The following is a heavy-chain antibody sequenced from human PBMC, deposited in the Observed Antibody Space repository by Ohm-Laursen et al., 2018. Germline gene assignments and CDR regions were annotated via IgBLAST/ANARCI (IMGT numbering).Heavy chain of an antibody. CDR3: ARVGLQQQVTH. CDR2: INPTGGMT. Sequence: EASVKVSCKASGYTFTRNYMQWVRQAPGQGLEWMGIINPTGGMTSYAEKFQGRVTMTRDTSKSTVYVELSSLRSEDTAVYYCARVGLQQQVTHWGQGTLVTVSS. D-gene: IGHD4-11*01. J-gene: IGHJ4*02. V-gene: IGHV1-46*01. CDR1: GYTFTRNY.